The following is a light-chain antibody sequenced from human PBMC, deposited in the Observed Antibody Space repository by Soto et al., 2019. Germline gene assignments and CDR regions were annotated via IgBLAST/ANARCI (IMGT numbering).Light chain of an antibody. V-gene: IGKV2-28*01. CDR3: MQALEAPPT. CDR2: LGS. Sequence: LVLSQSPLSLTVTPGQPASISCRSSHSLLHSNGFNYLDWYLQKPGQPPHLLIYLGSYRASGVPDRFRGSGSGTEFKLAITRVEAEDVGAFYGMQALEAPPTFGQGTK. CDR1: HSLLHSNGFNY. J-gene: IGKJ2*01.